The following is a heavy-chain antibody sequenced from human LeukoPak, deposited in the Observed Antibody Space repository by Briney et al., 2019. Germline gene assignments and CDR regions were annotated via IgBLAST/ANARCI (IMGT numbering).Heavy chain of an antibody. CDR3: ARVIRSSHHHDY. CDR1: GGSISSGGYY. CDR2: IYYSGST. V-gene: IGHV4-31*03. J-gene: IGHJ4*02. D-gene: IGHD6-13*01. Sequence: SETLSLTCTVSGGSISSGGYYWSWIRQHPGKGLEWIGYIYYSGSTYYNPSLKSRVTISVDTSKNQFSLKLSSVTAADTAVYYSARVIRSSHHHDYWGQGHLVTVST.